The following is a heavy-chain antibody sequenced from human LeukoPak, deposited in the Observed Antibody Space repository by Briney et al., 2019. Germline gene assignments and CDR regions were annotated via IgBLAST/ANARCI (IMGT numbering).Heavy chain of an antibody. CDR1: GGSFSGYY. V-gene: IGHV4-34*01. J-gene: IGHJ6*03. CDR2: INHSGST. Sequence: PSETLSLTCAVYGGSFSGYYWSWIRQPPGKGLEWIGEINHSGSTNYDPSGKSRVTISVDTSKNQFSLKLSSVTAADTAVYYCASGNDCPYYYYYMDVWGKGTTVTVSS. D-gene: IGHD2-21*02. CDR3: ASGNDCPYYYYYMDV.